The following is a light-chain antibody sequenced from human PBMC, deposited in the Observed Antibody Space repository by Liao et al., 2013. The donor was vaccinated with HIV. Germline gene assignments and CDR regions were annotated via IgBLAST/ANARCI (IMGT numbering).Light chain of an antibody. J-gene: IGLJ2*01. CDR1: ALPKQY. V-gene: IGLV3-25*03. Sequence: SYELTQPPSVSVSPGQTARITCSGNALPKQYAYWYQQKPGQAPVLVIYKDSERPSGIPERFSGSSSGTTVTLTISRVQAEDEADYYCQSADSSGTFEFGGGTKLTVL. CDR2: KDS. CDR3: QSADSSGTFE.